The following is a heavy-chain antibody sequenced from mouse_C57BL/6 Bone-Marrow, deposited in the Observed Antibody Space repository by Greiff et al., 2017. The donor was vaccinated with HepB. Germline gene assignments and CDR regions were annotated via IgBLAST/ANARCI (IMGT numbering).Heavy chain of an antibody. CDR3: TRGGFWY. V-gene: IGHV1-15*01. CDR2: IDPETGGT. Sequence: VQLQQSGAELVRPGASVTLSCTASGYTFTDYEMHWVKQTPVHGLEWIGAIDPETGGTAYNQKFKGKAILTADKSSSTAYMELRNLTSEDSAVYYCTRGGFWYWGQGTLVTVAA. CDR1: GYTFTDYE. J-gene: IGHJ3*01.